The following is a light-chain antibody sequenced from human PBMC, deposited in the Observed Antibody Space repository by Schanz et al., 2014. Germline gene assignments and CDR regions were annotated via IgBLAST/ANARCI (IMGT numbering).Light chain of an antibody. CDR2: DVS. V-gene: IGLV2-14*02. Sequence: QSALTQPASVSGSPGQSITISCTGTSSDVGNYNLVSWYQQHPGKAPKLMIYDVSNRPSGVSNRFSGSKSGNTASLTISGLQAEDEADYYCSSYTSSTTLVFGGGTKLTVL. CDR1: SSDVGNYNL. CDR3: SSYTSSTTLV. J-gene: IGLJ3*02.